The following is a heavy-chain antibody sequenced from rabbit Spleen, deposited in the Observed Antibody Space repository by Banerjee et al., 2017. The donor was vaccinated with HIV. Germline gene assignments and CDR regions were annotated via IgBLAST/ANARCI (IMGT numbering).Heavy chain of an antibody. CDR2: IDPLFGIT. CDR1: GFSFSSGYD. D-gene: IGHD8-1*01. V-gene: IGHV1S47*01. Sequence: HEQLEESGGGLVKPEGSLTLTCKASGFSFSSGYDMCWVRQAPGKGLEWIGYIDPLFGITYYANWVNGRFSISRENAQNTVFLQMTSLTAADTATYFCARDGAGGSYFALWGPGTLVTVS. J-gene: IGHJ4*01. CDR3: ARDGAGGSYFAL.